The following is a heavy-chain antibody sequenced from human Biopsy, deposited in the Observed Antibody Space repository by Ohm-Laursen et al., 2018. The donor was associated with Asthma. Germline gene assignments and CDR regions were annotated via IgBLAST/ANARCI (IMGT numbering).Heavy chain of an antibody. CDR3: ASDFPKDYVRYNFQF. CDR1: GYSITDLS. CDR2: HDHEEGGT. Sequence: SVKVSCKLSGYSITDLSMHWVRQAPGQGLEWMGGHDHEEGGTVNARRFQGRVTMTEDTSTDTAYMELSSLSSDDTAVYYCASDFPKDYVRYNFQFWGQGTLVTVSS. D-gene: IGHD4-17*01. J-gene: IGHJ4*02. V-gene: IGHV1-24*01.